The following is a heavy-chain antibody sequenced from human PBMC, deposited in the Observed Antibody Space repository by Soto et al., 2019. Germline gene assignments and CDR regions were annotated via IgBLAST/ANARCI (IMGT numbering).Heavy chain of an antibody. CDR3: ARHPISGYDSSQYNWFDP. V-gene: IGHV4-39*01. CDR2: IYYSGST. D-gene: IGHD3-22*01. J-gene: IGHJ5*02. CDR1: GGSISSSSYY. Sequence: SSETLSLTCTVSGGSISSSSYYWGWIRQPPGKGLEWIGSIYYSGSTYYNPSLESRVTISVDTSKNQFSLKLSSVTAADTAVYYCARHPISGYDSSQYNWFDPWGQGTLVTVSS.